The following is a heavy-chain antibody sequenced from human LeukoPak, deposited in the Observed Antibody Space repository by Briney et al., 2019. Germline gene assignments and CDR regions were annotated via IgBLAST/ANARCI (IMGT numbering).Heavy chain of an antibody. CDR1: GGSLSNYY. J-gene: IGHJ5*02. V-gene: IGHV4-59*08. D-gene: IGHD6-13*01. CDR2: IFYSGST. Sequence: SETLSLTCTVSGGSLSNYYWTWVRQPPGRGLEWVGYIFYSGSTNYNASFKSRVTISVDKSNNQFSLKLSYVTAADPAVLYCARRKQQLRGQNWFDPWREATLVAHSS. CDR3: ARRKQQLRGQNWFDP.